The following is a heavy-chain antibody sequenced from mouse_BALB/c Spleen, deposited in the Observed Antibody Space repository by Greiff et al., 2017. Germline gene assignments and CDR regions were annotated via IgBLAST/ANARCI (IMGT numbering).Heavy chain of an antibody. V-gene: IGHV5-6-2*01. CDR1: GFTFSSYY. J-gene: IGHJ1*01. D-gene: IGHD2-12*01. CDR2: INSNGGST. Sequence: DVHLVESGGGLVKLGGSLKLSCAASGFTFSSYYMSWVRQTPEKRLELVAAINSNGGSTYYPDTVKGRFTISRDNAKNTLYLQMSSLKSEDTALYYCARRRYDWYFDVWGAGTTVTVSS. CDR3: ARRRYDWYFDV.